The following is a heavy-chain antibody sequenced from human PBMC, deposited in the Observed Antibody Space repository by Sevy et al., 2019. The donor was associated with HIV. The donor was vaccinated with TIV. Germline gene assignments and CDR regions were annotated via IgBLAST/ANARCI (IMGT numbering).Heavy chain of an antibody. CDR3: ARRPHYYYDSSAFFEY. Sequence: GESLKISCTAAGFAFSSYEMNWVRQAPGKGLEWVSSIVNSGSTVYYADSVKGRFTISRDNAKNSLFLQMNSLRAEDTAVYYCARRPHYYYDSSAFFEYWGQGTLVTVSS. V-gene: IGHV3-48*03. D-gene: IGHD3-22*01. J-gene: IGHJ4*02. CDR1: GFAFSSYE. CDR2: IVNSGSTV.